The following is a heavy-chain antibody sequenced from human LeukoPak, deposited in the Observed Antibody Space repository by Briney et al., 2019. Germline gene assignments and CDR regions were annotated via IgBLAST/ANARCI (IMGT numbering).Heavy chain of an antibody. J-gene: IGHJ4*02. CDR1: GFMFSTYA. Sequence: PGGSLRLSCVTSGFMFSTYAMSWVRQAPGKGLEWVSLISGNGERTYYADSVKGRFTVSRDNSKNTLYLQMKSLRAEDTAVYYCVSQSYSGSDNYYFHYWGQGTLVAVSS. CDR2: ISGNGERT. CDR3: VSQSYSGSDNYYFHY. V-gene: IGHV3-23*01. D-gene: IGHD1-26*01.